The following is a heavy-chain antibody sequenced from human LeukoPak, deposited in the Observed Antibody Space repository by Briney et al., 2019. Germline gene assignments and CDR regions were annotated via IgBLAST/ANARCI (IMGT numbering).Heavy chain of an antibody. CDR1: VGYISSHY. CDR2: ISYSGGT. V-gene: IGHV4-59*11. Sequence: SETLSLTCTVSVGYISSHYWSWIRQTPGKGLEWIGYISYSGGTNYNPSLKSRVTISVDTSKSQFSLKLTSVTAADTAVYYCARLKDLWFDPWGQGTLVTVSS. J-gene: IGHJ5*02. CDR3: ARLKDLWFDP. D-gene: IGHD2-15*01.